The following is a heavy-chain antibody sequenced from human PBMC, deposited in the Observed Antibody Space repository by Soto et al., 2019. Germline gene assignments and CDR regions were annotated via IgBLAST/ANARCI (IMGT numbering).Heavy chain of an antibody. CDR2: ISGSGGST. CDR1: GFTFSSYA. CDR3: AKLGTITMVRGVDFDS. D-gene: IGHD3-10*01. V-gene: IGHV3-23*01. Sequence: GGSLRLSCAASGFTFSSYAMSWVRQAPGKGLEWVSAISGSGGSTYYADSVKGRFTISRDNSKNTLYLQMNSLRAEDTAVYYCAKLGTITMVRGVDFDSWGQGTLVTVSS. J-gene: IGHJ4*02.